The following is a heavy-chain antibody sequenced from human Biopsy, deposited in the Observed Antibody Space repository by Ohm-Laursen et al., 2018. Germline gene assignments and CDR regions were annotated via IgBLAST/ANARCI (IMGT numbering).Heavy chain of an antibody. V-gene: IGHV4-39*01. CDR1: CGSISNNNYY. Sequence: SDTLSLTCTVSCGSISNNNYYWGWIRQPPGMGLVWFGCIFYRGTTHYKPSLKSQINISVDTSKNQFSLNLNSVTAADTAVYYCARDYDTSGYYFDSWGQGTLVTVSS. CDR3: ARDYDTSGYYFDS. CDR2: IFYRGTT. D-gene: IGHD3-22*01. J-gene: IGHJ4*02.